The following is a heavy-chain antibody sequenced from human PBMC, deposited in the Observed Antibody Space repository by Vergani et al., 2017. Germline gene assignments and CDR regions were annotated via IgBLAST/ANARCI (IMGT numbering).Heavy chain of an antibody. J-gene: IGHJ2*01. Sequence: QVQLQESGPGLVTPSQTLSLTCTVSGGSISSGSYYWSWIRQPAGKGLEWIGRIYTSGITNYNPSLKSRVTISVDTSKNQFSLKLSSVTAADTAVYYCARDRGRGYYYGSGTDFDLWGRGTLVTVSS. CDR3: ARDRGRGYYYGSGTDFDL. CDR2: IYTSGIT. D-gene: IGHD3-10*01. CDR1: GGSISSGSYY. V-gene: IGHV4-61*02.